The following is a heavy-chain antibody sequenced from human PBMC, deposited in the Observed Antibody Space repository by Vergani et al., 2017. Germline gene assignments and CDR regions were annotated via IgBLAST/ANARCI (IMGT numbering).Heavy chain of an antibody. J-gene: IGHJ4*02. Sequence: DVHLAESGGGLVQPGGSLGLSCTASGFTFSNYWMQWVRQAPGKGLMWVSRINSDGDSTSYADSVKGRFTISRDNSKNMLYLQMNSLRAEDTAVYYCARLSXDTTPYLQGGYDCWGQGTLVSVSS. D-gene: IGHD2-15*01. CDR3: ARLSXDTTPYLQGGYDC. CDR2: INSDGDST. V-gene: IGHV3-74*01. CDR1: GFTFSNYW.